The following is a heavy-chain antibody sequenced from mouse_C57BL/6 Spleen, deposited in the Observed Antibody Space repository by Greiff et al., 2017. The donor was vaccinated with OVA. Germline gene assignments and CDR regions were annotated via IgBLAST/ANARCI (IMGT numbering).Heavy chain of an antibody. CDR3: ARHPCYCGSSGDFAY. CDR1: GYSFTSYY. J-gene: IGHJ2*01. D-gene: IGHD1-1*01. V-gene: IGHV1-66*01. CDR2: IYTGSGNT. Sequence: QVQLKQSGPELVKPGASVKISCKASGYSFTSYYIHWVKQRPGQGLEWIGWIYTGSGNTKYNEKFKGKATLAADTTSSTTYMQLSSLKSEDSAVYSCARHPCYCGSSGDFAYWGTGATLTVAS.